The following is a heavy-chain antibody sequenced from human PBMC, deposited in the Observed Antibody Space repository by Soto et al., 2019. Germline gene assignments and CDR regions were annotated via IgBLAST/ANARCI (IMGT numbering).Heavy chain of an antibody. Sequence: GGSLRLSCAASGFTFRSFTMNWVRQAPGKGLEWVSTISSNSAYIYYTDALRGRLTISRDDAKNSLHLQMNSLRAEDTAVYYCTRDASRDSSARGWFDPWGPGTLVTVSS. V-gene: IGHV3-21*01. CDR3: TRDASRDSSARGWFDP. D-gene: IGHD6-13*01. CDR2: ISSNSAYI. J-gene: IGHJ5*02. CDR1: GFTFRSFT.